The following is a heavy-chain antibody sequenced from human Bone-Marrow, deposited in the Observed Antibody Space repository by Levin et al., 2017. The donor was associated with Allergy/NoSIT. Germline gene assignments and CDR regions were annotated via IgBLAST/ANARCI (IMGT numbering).Heavy chain of an antibody. D-gene: IGHD3-9*01. CDR2: IYYSGST. V-gene: IGHV4-59*01. Sequence: SETLSLTCTVSGGSISSYYWSWIRQPPGKGLEWIGYIYYSGSTNYNPSLKSRVTISVDTSKNQFSLKLSSVTAADTAVYYCARAGDDYDILTGYYHWGQGTLVTVSS. J-gene: IGHJ4*02. CDR3: ARAGDDYDILTGYYH. CDR1: GGSISSYY.